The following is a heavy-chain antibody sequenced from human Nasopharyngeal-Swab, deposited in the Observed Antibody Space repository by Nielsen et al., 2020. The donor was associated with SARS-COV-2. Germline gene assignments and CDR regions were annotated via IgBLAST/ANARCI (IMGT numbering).Heavy chain of an antibody. Sequence: WIRQPPGKGLEWIGDIYYSGSTNYNPSLKSRVTISVDTSKNQFSLKLSSVTAADTAVYYCARRAVGGYHPNYYYGMDVWGQGTTVTVSS. J-gene: IGHJ6*02. CDR2: IYYSGST. D-gene: IGHD5-18*01. V-gene: IGHV4-59*08. CDR3: ARRAVGGYHPNYYYGMDV.